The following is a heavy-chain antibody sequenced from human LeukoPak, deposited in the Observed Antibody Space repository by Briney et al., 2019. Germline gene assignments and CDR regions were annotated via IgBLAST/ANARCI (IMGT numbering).Heavy chain of an antibody. CDR2: INHSGST. V-gene: IGHV4-34*01. J-gene: IGHJ5*02. Sequence: PSETLSLTCAVYGGSFSGYYWSWIRQPPGKGLEWIGEINHSGSTNYNPSLKSRVTISVDTSKNQFSLKLSPVTAADTAVYYCARRYYYGSGSYYNPRQNNWFDPWGQGTLVTVSS. CDR3: ARRYYYGSGSYYNPRQNNWFDP. D-gene: IGHD3-10*01. CDR1: GGSFSGYY.